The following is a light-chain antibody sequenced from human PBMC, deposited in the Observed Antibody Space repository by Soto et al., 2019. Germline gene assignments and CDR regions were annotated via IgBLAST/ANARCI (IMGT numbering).Light chain of an antibody. J-gene: IGKJ4*01. CDR2: EAS. CDR3: QQHINWPLT. CDR1: QTVSSS. V-gene: IGKV3-11*01. Sequence: EIVGTQSPATLSLSPEERATRSCRASQTVSSSLAWYQQKPGQAPRLLIYEASNRATGIPARFSGSGSGADFTLTISSLEPEDFALYYCQQHINWPLTFGGGTKVDIK.